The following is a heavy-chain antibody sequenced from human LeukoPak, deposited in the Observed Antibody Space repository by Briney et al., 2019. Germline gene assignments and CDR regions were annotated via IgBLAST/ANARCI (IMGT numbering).Heavy chain of an antibody. D-gene: IGHD6-19*01. Sequence: PSETLSLTCTVSGGSISSYYWSWIRQPPGKGLEWIGYIYYSVSTNYNPSLKSRVTISVDTSKNQFSLKLSSVTAADTAVYYCARIAVAGIGLWFDPWGQGTLVTVSS. J-gene: IGHJ5*02. CDR3: ARIAVAGIGLWFDP. CDR2: IYYSVST. CDR1: GGSISSYY. V-gene: IGHV4-59*01.